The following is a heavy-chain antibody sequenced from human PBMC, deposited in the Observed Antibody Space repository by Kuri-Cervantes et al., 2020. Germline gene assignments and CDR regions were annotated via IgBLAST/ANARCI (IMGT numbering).Heavy chain of an antibody. CDR2: IRSKAYGGTT. CDR3: TRDGLGGFGHD. Sequence: GGSLRLSCAGSGFTFSEQFMDWVRQAPGKGLEWVGFIRSKAYGGTTEYAASVKGRFTISRDDSKSIAYLQMNSLKTEDTAVYYCTRDGLGGFGHDWGQGTLVTVSS. J-gene: IGHJ4*02. V-gene: IGHV3-49*04. D-gene: IGHD3-10*01. CDR1: GFTFSEQF.